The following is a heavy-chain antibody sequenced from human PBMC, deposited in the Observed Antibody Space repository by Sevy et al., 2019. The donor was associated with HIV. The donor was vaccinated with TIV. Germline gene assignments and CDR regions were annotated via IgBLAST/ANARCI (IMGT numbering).Heavy chain of an antibody. CDR3: ARGGPDDILTHYGLDV. Sequence: ASVKLSCKASGGTFSFYGVSWVRQAPGQGLGWMAGIIPILGTTRYAQKFQGRVTITADESTSTAYMELSSLRSEDTAVYYCARGGPDDILTHYGLDVWGQGTTVTVSS. D-gene: IGHD3-9*01. CDR1: GGTFSFYG. J-gene: IGHJ6*02. CDR2: IIPILGTT. V-gene: IGHV1-69*13.